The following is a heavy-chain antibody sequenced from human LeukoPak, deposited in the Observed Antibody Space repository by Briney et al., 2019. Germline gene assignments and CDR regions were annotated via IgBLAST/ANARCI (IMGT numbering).Heavy chain of an antibody. Sequence: ASVKVSCKASGYTFTSYGISWVRQAPGQGLEWMGWISAYNGNTNYAQKLQGRVTMTTDTSTSTAYMELRSLRSDDTAVYYCASDKLGYCSGGSCYPQPSFDPWGQGTLVTVSS. J-gene: IGHJ5*02. CDR2: ISAYNGNT. CDR3: ASDKLGYCSGGSCYPQPSFDP. V-gene: IGHV1-18*01. CDR1: GYTFTSYG. D-gene: IGHD2-15*01.